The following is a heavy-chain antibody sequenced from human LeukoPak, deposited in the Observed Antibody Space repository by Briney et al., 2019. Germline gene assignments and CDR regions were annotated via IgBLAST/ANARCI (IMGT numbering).Heavy chain of an antibody. Sequence: ASVKVSCKASGASFTNYYIHWVRQAPGQGLEWVGLIYPGGGGTNYAQKFQGRVTMTTDTSTGTVYMELSSLRSEDTAVYYCARDMPHNCFDPWGQGTLVTVSP. CDR1: GASFTNYY. CDR2: IYPGGGGT. V-gene: IGHV1-46*01. CDR3: ARDMPHNCFDP. D-gene: IGHD2-2*01. J-gene: IGHJ5*02.